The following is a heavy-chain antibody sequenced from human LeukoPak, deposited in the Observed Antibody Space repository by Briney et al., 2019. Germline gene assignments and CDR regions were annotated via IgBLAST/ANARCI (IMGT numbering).Heavy chain of an antibody. CDR3: AKDSSEYYYGSGSYNIYFDY. J-gene: IGHJ4*02. D-gene: IGHD3-10*01. CDR1: GFTFSSYA. Sequence: GGSLRLSCAASGFTFSSYAMSWVRQAPGKGLEWVSAISGSGGSTYYADSVKGRFTISRDNSKNTLYLQMNSLRAEDTAVYYCAKDSSEYYYGSGSYNIYFDYWGQGTLVTVSS. V-gene: IGHV3-23*01. CDR2: ISGSGGST.